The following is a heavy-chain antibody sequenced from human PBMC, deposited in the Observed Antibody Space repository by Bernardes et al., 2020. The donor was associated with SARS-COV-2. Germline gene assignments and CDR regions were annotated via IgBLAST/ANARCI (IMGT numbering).Heavy chain of an antibody. CDR3: ARDPDTVSNYYYYGMDV. V-gene: IGHV3-21*01. CDR1: GFTFSSYS. D-gene: IGHD4-4*01. Sequence: GGSLRLSCAASGFTFSSYSMNWVRQAPGKGLEWVSSISSSSSYIYYADSVKGRFTISRDNAKNSLYLQMNSLRAEDTAVYYCARDPDTVSNYYYYGMDVWGQGTTVTVSS. CDR2: ISSSSSYI. J-gene: IGHJ6*02.